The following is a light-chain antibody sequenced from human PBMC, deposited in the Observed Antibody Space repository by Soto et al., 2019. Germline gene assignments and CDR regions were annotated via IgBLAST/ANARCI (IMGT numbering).Light chain of an antibody. CDR1: NSNIGSNA. CDR2: SNN. Sequence: QSVLTQPPSASGTPGQRVTISCSGSNSNIGSNALNWYQQRPGTAPKLLIYSNNPRPSGVPDRFSGSKSGTSASLAISGLQSEDEADYYCAAWDDSLNGWVFGGGTKLTVL. V-gene: IGLV1-44*01. J-gene: IGLJ3*02. CDR3: AAWDDSLNGWV.